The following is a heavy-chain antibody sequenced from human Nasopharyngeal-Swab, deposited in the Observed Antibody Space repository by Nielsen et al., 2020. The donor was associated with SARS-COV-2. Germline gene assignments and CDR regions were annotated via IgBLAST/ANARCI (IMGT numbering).Heavy chain of an antibody. D-gene: IGHD5-12*01. J-gene: IGHJ6*02. CDR1: GSSFTSYW. V-gene: IGHV5-51*01. CDR2: IYPRDSDT. CDR3: VRPEGVATSFKYYFQYGMDV. Sequence: GESLKISCKSSGSSFTSYWIAWVRQMPGKGLEWMGIIYPRDSDTRYSPSFQGQVTISADKSFSTAYLQWSSLKASDTAMYYCVRPEGVATSFKYYFQYGMDVWGQGTMVTVPS.